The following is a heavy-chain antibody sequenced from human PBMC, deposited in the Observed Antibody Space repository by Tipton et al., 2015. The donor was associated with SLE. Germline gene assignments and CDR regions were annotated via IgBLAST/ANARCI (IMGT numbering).Heavy chain of an antibody. CDR2: IYTSGNT. CDR1: GGSISSYY. Sequence: TLSLTCTVSGGSISSYYWGWIRQPPGKGLEWIGYIYTSGNTDYNPSLKSRVTISVDTSKNQLSLKLNSVTAADTAVYYCATSIAVAGDAFDVWGQGTMVTVSS. V-gene: IGHV4-4*08. CDR3: ATSIAVAGDAFDV. J-gene: IGHJ3*01. D-gene: IGHD6-13*01.